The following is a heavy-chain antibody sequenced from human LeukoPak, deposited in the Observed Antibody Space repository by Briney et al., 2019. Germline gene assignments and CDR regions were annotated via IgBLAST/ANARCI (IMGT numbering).Heavy chain of an antibody. Sequence: GGSLRLSCAGSGFTFSTDWMHWVRQAPGKGLVWVSRMNSDGSRTSYADSVKGRFTISRDNAKNTLYLQMNSLRAEDTAIYYCARGIPQRDWGQGTLVTVSS. J-gene: IGHJ4*02. CDR1: GFTFSTDW. V-gene: IGHV3-74*03. CDR2: MNSDGSRT. CDR3: ARGIPQRD.